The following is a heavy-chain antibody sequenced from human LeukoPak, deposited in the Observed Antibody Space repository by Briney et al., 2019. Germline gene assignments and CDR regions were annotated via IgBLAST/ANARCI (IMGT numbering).Heavy chain of an antibody. D-gene: IGHD5-18*01. CDR3: ARGEGVDTAMLAHT. Sequence: MGXXNPNSGNTGYAQKFQGRVTMTRNTSISTAYMELSSLRSEDTAVYYCARGEGVDTAMLAHTWGQGTLVTVSS. V-gene: IGHV1-8*01. J-gene: IGHJ4*02. CDR2: XNPNSGNT.